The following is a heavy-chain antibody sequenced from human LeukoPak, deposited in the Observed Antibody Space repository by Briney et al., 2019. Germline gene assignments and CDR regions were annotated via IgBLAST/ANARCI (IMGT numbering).Heavy chain of an antibody. Sequence: GESLKISCQGSGYSFSSFYIGWVRQLPGKGLEWMGNIFPADSDTTYSPSFQGQVTMSADKSISTAYLQWSSLKASDTAMYYCARQWGDCSSTSCYSAYWGQGTLVTVSS. D-gene: IGHD2-2*01. CDR1: GYSFSSFY. CDR2: IFPADSDT. CDR3: ARQWGDCSSTSCYSAY. J-gene: IGHJ4*02. V-gene: IGHV5-51*01.